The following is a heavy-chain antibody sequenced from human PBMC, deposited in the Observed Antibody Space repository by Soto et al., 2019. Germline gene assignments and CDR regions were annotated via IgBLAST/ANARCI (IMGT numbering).Heavy chain of an antibody. CDR2: IYPGDSDT. V-gene: IGHV5-51*01. CDR1: GYSFTNYW. J-gene: IGHJ4*02. CDR3: ARSRITGSTWTFDY. Sequence: GESLKISCKGSGYSFTNYWIGWVRQMPGKGLEWMGIIYPGDSDTRYSPSFQGQVTISADKSISTAYLQWRSLKASDSAMYYCARSRITGSTWTFDYWGQETLVTFSS. D-gene: IGHD1-20*01.